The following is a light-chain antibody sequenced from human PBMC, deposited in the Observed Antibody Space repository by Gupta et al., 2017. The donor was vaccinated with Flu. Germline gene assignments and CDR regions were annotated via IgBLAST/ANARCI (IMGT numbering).Light chain of an antibody. Sequence: SSELTQDPAVSVAFGQTVRITCQGDSLRSYYASWYQQKPGQAPVLVIYGKNNRPSGIPDRFSGSSSGNTASLTITGAQAEDEADYYCNSRDSSGNHWSFGGGTKLTVL. CDR2: GKN. CDR3: NSRDSSGNHWS. CDR1: SLRSYY. V-gene: IGLV3-19*01. J-gene: IGLJ3*02.